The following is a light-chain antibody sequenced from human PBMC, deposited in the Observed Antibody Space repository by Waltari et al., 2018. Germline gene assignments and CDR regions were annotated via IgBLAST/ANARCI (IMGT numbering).Light chain of an antibody. CDR3: QQRSNWPPNT. CDR1: QSVSTY. J-gene: IGKJ2*01. CDR2: DAS. Sequence: EIVLTQSPATLSLSPGERATLSCRASQSVSTYLAWYQQKPGQAPRLLIYDASNRVTGIPARFSGSGSGTDFTLTISSLEPEDFALYYCQQRSNWPPNTFGQGTKLEIK. V-gene: IGKV3-11*01.